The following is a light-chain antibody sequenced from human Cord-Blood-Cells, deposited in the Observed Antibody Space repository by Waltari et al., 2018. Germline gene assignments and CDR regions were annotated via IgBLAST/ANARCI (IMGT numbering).Light chain of an antibody. CDR1: SSDVGRYNY. Sequence: QSALTQPASVSGSPGQSITIPCTGTSSDVGRYNYVSWYQQHPGKAPQLIIYDVSNRPSGVSNRFSGSKSGNTASLTISGLQAEDEADYYCSSYTSSSTWVFGGGTKLTVL. J-gene: IGLJ3*02. CDR3: SSYTSSSTWV. CDR2: DVS. V-gene: IGLV2-14*01.